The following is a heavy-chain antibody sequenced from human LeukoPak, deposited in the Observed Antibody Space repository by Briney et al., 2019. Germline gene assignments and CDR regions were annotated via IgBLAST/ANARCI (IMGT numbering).Heavy chain of an antibody. CDR3: ARRRDYFDY. V-gene: IGHV3-11*01. CDR1: GFDLSDYY. J-gene: IGHJ4*02. CDR2: ISSSGGNI. Sequence: GGSLRLSCVDSGFDLSDYYMSWIRQAPGKGLEWISYISSSGGNIYFADSVKGRFTMSRDNARGSLYLQMNSLTADDTAIYYCARRRDYFDYWGQGTLVTVSS.